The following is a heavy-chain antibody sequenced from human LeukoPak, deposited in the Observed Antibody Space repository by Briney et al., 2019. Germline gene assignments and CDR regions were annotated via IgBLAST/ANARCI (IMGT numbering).Heavy chain of an antibody. Sequence: ASVKVSCKASGYTFTSYGISWVRQAPGQGLEWMGWISAYNGNTNYAQKLQGRVTMTTDTSTSTAYMELRSLRSDDTAVYYCASGAGADWFPHFDYWGQGTLVTVSS. J-gene: IGHJ4*02. D-gene: IGHD3-9*01. V-gene: IGHV1-18*01. CDR1: GYTFTSYG. CDR3: ASGAGADWFPHFDY. CDR2: ISAYNGNT.